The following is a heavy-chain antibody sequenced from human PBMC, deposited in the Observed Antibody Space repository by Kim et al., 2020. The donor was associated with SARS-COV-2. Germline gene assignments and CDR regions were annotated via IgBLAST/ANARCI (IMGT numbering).Heavy chain of an antibody. CDR2: INHSGST. CDR3: ARGSRGSSGYYQSGLDY. J-gene: IGHJ4*02. CDR1: GGSFSGYY. D-gene: IGHD3-22*01. V-gene: IGHV4-34*01. Sequence: SETLSLTCAVYGGSFSGYYWSWIRQPPGKGLEWIGEINHSGSTNYNPSLKSRVTISVDTSKNQFSLKLSSVTAADTAVYYCARGSRGSSGYYQSGLDYWGQGTLVTVSS.